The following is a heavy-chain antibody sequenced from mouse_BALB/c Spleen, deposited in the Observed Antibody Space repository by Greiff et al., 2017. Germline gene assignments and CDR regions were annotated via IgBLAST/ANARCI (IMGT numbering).Heavy chain of an antibody. CDR2: ISSGSSTI. Sequence: EVHLVESGGGLVQPGGSRKLSCAASGFTFSSFGMHWVRQAPEKGLEWVAYISSGSSTIYYADTVKGRFTISRDNPKNTLFLQMTSLRSEDTAMYYCARNFPHYFDYWGQGTTLTVSS. V-gene: IGHV5-17*02. CDR1: GFTFSSFG. CDR3: ARNFPHYFDY. J-gene: IGHJ2*01.